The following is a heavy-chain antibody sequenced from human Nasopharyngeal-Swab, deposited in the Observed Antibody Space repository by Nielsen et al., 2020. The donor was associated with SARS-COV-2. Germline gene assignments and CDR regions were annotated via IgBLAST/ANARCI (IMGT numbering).Heavy chain of an antibody. D-gene: IGHD3-22*01. Sequence: LRLSCTLSGGSMSSGDYYWSWIRQPPGKGLEWIGNMYYNGNTYFNPSLKSRVSMTGDTSKTQFSLTLTSVTGADTAVYYCARVYYDSSANYKFHWHFDLWGPGTLVTVSS. CDR3: ARVYYDSSANYKFHWHFDL. CDR1: GGSMSSGDYY. CDR2: MYYNGNT. J-gene: IGHJ2*01. V-gene: IGHV4-30-4*01.